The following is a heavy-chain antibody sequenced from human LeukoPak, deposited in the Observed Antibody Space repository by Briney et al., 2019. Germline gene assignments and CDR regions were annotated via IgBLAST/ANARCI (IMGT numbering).Heavy chain of an antibody. D-gene: IGHD3-9*01. J-gene: IGHJ4*02. Sequence: GGSLRLSCAASGFTFSSYWMHWVRQAPGKGLVWVSRINSDGSSTSYADSVKGRFTISRDNSKDTLYLQMNSLRADDTAVYYCARGKRLRYFDRTKYYFDYWGQGTLVTVSS. CDR1: GFTFSSYW. CDR3: ARGKRLRYFDRTKYYFDY. V-gene: IGHV3-74*01. CDR2: INSDGSST.